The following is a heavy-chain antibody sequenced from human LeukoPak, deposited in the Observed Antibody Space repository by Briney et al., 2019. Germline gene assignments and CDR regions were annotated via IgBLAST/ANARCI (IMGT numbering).Heavy chain of an antibody. CDR1: GFTFSSYS. J-gene: IGHJ3*02. CDR3: ARDREVRCSGGSCYYRRRDAFDI. Sequence: GGSLRLSCAASGFTFSSYSMNWVRQAPGKGLEWVSSISSSSSYIYYADSVKGRFTISRDNAKNSLYLQMNSLRAEDTAVYYCARDREVRCSGGSCYYRRRDAFDIWGQGTMVTVSS. D-gene: IGHD2-15*01. CDR2: ISSSSSYI. V-gene: IGHV3-21*01.